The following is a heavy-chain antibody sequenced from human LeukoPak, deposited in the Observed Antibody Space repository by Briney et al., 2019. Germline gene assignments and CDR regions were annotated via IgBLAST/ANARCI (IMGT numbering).Heavy chain of an antibody. J-gene: IGHJ4*02. D-gene: IGHD3-10*01. CDR3: AKDWNYVGSGSLWD. CDR1: GFTFDDYA. CDR2: IRWNSGSI. Sequence: GGSLRLSCAASGFTFDDYAMHWVRQAPGKGLEWVSGIRWNSGSIDYADSVKGRFTISRDNAKNSLYLQMNSLRAEDTALYYCAKDWNYVGSGSLWDWGQGTLVTVSS. V-gene: IGHV3-9*01.